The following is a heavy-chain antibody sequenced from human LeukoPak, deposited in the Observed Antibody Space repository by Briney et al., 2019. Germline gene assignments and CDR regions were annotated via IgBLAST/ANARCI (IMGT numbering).Heavy chain of an antibody. J-gene: IGHJ4*02. D-gene: IGHD1-26*01. CDR1: GFTFSRYG. Sequence: PGGSLRLSCEASGFTFSRYGMHLVRQAPGKGLEWVAFIRYDGSNKYYADSVKGRFTISGDNSKNTLYLQMNSLRAEDTAIYYCAKDSWYSGTYLDYWGQGTLVTVSS. CDR3: AKDSWYSGTYLDY. CDR2: IRYDGSNK. V-gene: IGHV3-30*02.